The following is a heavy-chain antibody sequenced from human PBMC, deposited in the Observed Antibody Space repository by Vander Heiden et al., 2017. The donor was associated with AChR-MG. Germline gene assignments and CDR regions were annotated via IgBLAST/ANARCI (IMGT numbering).Heavy chain of an antibody. Sequence: EVQLVQSGAEVKKPGESLKISCKGSGYSFTSYRTGWVRQMPGKGLEWMGIIYPGDSDTRYSPSFQGQVTISAAKSISTAYLQWSSLKASDTAMYYCARIVMSSWQTFDYWGQGTLVTVSS. V-gene: IGHV5-51*03. CDR2: IYPGDSDT. J-gene: IGHJ4*02. D-gene: IGHD6-13*01. CDR3: ARIVMSSWQTFDY. CDR1: GYSFTSYR.